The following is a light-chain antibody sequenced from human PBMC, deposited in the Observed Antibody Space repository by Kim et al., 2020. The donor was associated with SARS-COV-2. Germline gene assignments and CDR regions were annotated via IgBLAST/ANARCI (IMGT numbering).Light chain of an antibody. CDR1: QSISSY. Sequence: VSPGERATLTCRASQSISSYLAWYQQKPGQAPKLLIYDASNRDTGIPARFSGSGSGTEFTLTISSLEPEDFAVYFCQQRTNWPLTFGGGTKVDIK. V-gene: IGKV3-11*01. CDR2: DAS. CDR3: QQRTNWPLT. J-gene: IGKJ4*01.